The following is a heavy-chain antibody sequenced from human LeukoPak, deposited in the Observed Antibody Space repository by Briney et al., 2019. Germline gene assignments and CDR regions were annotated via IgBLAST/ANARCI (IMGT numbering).Heavy chain of an antibody. CDR2: ISGGGYGA. Sequence: QAGGSAGQPCITSEDRCGDYARNWVCQPPGKGLKWVSVISGGGYGAYYADSVKGRFIISRDTSKNTVYLQMNSLRAEDTAVYYCAKDGYCASAICQDPQFVHWGQGSLVTVSS. V-gene: IGHV3-23*01. D-gene: IGHD2-8*02. CDR1: EDRCGDYA. J-gene: IGHJ5*02. CDR3: AKDGYCASAICQDPQFVH.